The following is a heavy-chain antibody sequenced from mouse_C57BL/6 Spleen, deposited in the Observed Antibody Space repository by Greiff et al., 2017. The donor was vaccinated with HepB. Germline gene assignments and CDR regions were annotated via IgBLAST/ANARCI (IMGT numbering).Heavy chain of an antibody. V-gene: IGHV5-17*01. J-gene: IGHJ4*01. D-gene: IGHD2-4*01. CDR1: GFTFSDYG. CDR3: ARTDYDYFYYAMDY. CDR2: ISSGSSTI. Sequence: EVKLMESGGGLVKPGGSLKLSCAASGFTFSDYGMHWVRQAPEKGLEWVAYISSGSSTIYYADTVKGRFTISRDNAKNTLFLQMTSLRSEDTAMYYCARTDYDYFYYAMDYWGQGTSVTVSS.